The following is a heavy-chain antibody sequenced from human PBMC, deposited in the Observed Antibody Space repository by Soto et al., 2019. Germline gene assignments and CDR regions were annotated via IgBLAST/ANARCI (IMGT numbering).Heavy chain of an antibody. CDR2: IWYDGSNK. CDR3: ARDRSHPENEYYFDY. J-gene: IGHJ4*02. V-gene: IGHV3-33*01. Sequence: GGSLRLSCAASGFTFSSYGMHWVRQAPGKGLEWVAVIWYDGSNKYYADSVKGRFTISRDNSKNTLYLQMNSLRAEDTAVYYCARDRSHPENEYYFDYWGQGTLVTVSS. CDR1: GFTFSSYG. D-gene: IGHD1-1*01.